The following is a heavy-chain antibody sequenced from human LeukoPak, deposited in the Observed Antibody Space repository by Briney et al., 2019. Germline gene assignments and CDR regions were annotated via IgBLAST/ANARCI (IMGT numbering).Heavy chain of an antibody. CDR2: ISYDGSNK. CDR1: GFTFSSYG. J-gene: IGHJ4*02. CDR3: AKWACSGGSCYSGLDY. D-gene: IGHD2-15*01. V-gene: IGHV3-30*18. Sequence: GRSLRLSCAASGFTFSSYGMHWVRQAPGKGLEWVAVISYDGSNKYYADSVKGRFTISRDNSKNTLYLQMNSLRAEDTAVYYCAKWACSGGSCYSGLDYWGQGTLVTVSS.